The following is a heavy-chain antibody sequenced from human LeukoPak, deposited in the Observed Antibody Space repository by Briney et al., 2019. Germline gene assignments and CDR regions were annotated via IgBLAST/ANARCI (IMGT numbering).Heavy chain of an antibody. CDR2: LTLGGDTT. V-gene: IGHV3-23*01. J-gene: IGHJ4*02. CDR3: AKGRLGTYFDY. Sequence: PGGSLRLSCAASGFTFSSYAMSWVRQAPGKGLEWVSSLTLGGDTTYYADSVKGRFTISRDNSKNTLYLQMNSLRPEDTAVYYCAKGRLGTYFDYWAREPWSPSPQ. D-gene: IGHD3-10*01. CDR1: GFTFSSYA.